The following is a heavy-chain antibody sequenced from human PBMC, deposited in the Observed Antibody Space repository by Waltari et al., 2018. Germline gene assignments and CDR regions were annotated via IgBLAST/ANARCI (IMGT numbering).Heavy chain of an antibody. J-gene: IGHJ4*02. CDR1: GGSISRPYY. D-gene: IGHD5-12*01. V-gene: IGHV4-30-4*01. CDR2: DYQSGST. Sequence: QVPLQESGPGPVKPSQTLTLTCNVSGGSISRPYYWSWIRQSPGKGLEWFGYDYQSGSTLYNPTLNNRVTMSVDRSKNQFSLRLTSLTAADTAVYFCARGGGGYDKYYFDLWGQGTLVTVSS. CDR3: ARGGGGYDKYYFDL.